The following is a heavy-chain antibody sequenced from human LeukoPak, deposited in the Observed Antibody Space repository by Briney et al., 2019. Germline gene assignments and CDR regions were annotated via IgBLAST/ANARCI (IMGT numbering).Heavy chain of an antibody. Sequence: ASVKVSCKASGYTFTGYYMHWERQAPGQGLEWMGWINPNSGGTNYAQKFQGRVTMTRDTSISTAYMELSRLRSDDTAVYYCARDKSKWELLPGNWGQGTLVTVSS. CDR3: ARDKSKWELLPGN. V-gene: IGHV1-2*02. J-gene: IGHJ4*02. CDR1: GYTFTGYY. CDR2: INPNSGGT. D-gene: IGHD1-26*01.